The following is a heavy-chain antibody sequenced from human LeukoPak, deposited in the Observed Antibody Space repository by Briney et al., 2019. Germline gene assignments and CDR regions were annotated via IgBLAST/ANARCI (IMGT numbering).Heavy chain of an antibody. CDR1: GFTFSSYW. CDR3: TSCYEGSPRYYYGMDV. J-gene: IGHJ6*02. V-gene: IGHV3-7*01. Sequence: GGSLRLSCAASGFTFSSYWMNWARQAPGKGLEWVASINHNGNVNYYVDSVKGRFTISRDNAKNSLYLQMNSLRAEDTAVYYCTSCYEGSPRYYYGMDVWGQGTTVTVSS. CDR2: INHNGNVN. D-gene: IGHD2-2*01.